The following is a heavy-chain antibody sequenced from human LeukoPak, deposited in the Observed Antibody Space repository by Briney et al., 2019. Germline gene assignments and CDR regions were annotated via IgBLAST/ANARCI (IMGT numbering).Heavy chain of an antibody. Sequence: ASVKVSCKASGYTFTGYYMHWVRQAPGQGLEWMGWINPNSGGTNYAQKFQGRVTMTRDTSISTAYMELSRLRSDDTAVYYCARAQAGTFSRFDPWGQGTLVTVSS. J-gene: IGHJ5*02. D-gene: IGHD1-7*01. CDR1: GYTFTGYY. CDR2: INPNSGGT. CDR3: ARAQAGTFSRFDP. V-gene: IGHV1-2*02.